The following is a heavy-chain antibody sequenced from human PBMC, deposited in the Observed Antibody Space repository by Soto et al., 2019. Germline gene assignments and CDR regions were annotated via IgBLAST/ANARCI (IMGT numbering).Heavy chain of an antibody. J-gene: IGHJ4*02. CDR1: GFTFRSHW. V-gene: IGHV3-7*04. Sequence: EVQLVESGGGLVQPGGSLRLSCAASGFTFRSHWMSWVRQAPGKGLEWVANIKQDGSEKYYVDSVKGRVTISRDNAKNSLYLQMNSLRAEDTAVYYCARADYYESSGYYCGNWGQGTLVTVSS. D-gene: IGHD3-22*01. CDR3: ARADYYESSGYYCGN. CDR2: IKQDGSEK.